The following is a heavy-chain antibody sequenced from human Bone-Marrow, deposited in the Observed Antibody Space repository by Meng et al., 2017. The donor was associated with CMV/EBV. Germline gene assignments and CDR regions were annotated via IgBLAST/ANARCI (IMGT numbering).Heavy chain of an antibody. D-gene: IGHD5-18*01. J-gene: IGHJ5*02. CDR2: ISWKGGSR. CDR1: GFMLDDHA. Sequence: GGSLRLSCAASGFMLDDHAMHWVRQVPGKGLEWVSGISWKGGSRGYGDSVEGRFTISRDNAKNFLFLEMNNLRPEDTAFYYCVRDKQIQLWSTDTWFDAWGQGTVVTVSS. CDR3: VRDKQIQLWSTDTWFDA. V-gene: IGHV3-9*01.